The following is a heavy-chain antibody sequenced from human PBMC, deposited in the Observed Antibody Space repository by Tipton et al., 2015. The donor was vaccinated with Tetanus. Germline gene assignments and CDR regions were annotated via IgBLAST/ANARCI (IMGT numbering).Heavy chain of an antibody. CDR3: ARDRGVRGGYYYYHGMDV. J-gene: IGHJ6*02. CDR2: INQRGGI. D-gene: IGHD3-10*01. Sequence: TLSLTCAVSGGSSSSFYWSWIRQPPGKGLEWIGEINQRGGISYNPSLNSRVTISVDTSQKQISLKVNSVTAADTAVYYCARDRGVRGGYYYYHGMDVWGQGTTVTVSS. V-gene: IGHV4-34*09. CDR1: GGSSSSFY.